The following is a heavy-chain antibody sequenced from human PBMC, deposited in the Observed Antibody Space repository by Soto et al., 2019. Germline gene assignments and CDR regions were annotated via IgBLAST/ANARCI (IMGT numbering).Heavy chain of an antibody. J-gene: IGHJ4*02. D-gene: IGHD6-19*01. Sequence: QMQLLELGPGLVKPSETLSLTCAVSSASIDNNWNWVRQPPGKGLEWIGEIHQSGISYKNPSLKSRVTMSVDKSKNQFSLNLSSVTAADTAVYFCARSFGWYAFDQWGQGTLVTVSS. V-gene: IGHV4-4*02. CDR2: IHQSGIS. CDR3: ARSFGWYAFDQ. CDR1: SASIDNN.